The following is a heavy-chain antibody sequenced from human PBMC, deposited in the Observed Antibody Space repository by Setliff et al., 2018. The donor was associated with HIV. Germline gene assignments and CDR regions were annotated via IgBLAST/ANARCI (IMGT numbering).Heavy chain of an antibody. CDR2: IYTSGST. J-gene: IGHJ4*02. CDR3: ARDSNDYSYYGLFDS. V-gene: IGHV4-61*09. CDR1: GGSISSGSYSGSYY. Sequence: SLTCTVSGGSISSGSYSGSYYWSWIRQPAGKGLEWIGHIYTSGSTNYNPSLKSRVTISVDTSKNQFSLKLSSVTAADTAVYYCARDSNDYSYYGLFDSWGQGTLVTVSS. D-gene: IGHD4-4*01.